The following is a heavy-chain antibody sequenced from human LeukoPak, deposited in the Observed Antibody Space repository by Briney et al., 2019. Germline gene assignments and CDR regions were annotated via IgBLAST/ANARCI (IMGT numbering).Heavy chain of an antibody. CDR1: GGSISSYY. CDR2: IYYSGST. V-gene: IGHV4-59*12. CDR3: ARVSPEGTGWFDP. D-gene: IGHD2-8*02. J-gene: IGHJ5*02. Sequence: SETLSLTCTVSGGSISSYYWSWIRQPPGKGLEWIGYIYYSGSTNYNPSLKSRVTISVDTSKNQFSLKLSSVTAADTAVYYCARVSPEGTGWFDPWGQGTLVTVSS.